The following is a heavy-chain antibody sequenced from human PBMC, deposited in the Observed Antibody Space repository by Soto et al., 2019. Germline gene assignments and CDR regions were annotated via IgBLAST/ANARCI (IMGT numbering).Heavy chain of an antibody. CDR2: INPSGGST. CDR3: ARRREYYGSGSYTDYYYYGMDV. J-gene: IGHJ6*02. D-gene: IGHD3-10*01. V-gene: IGHV1-46*01. Sequence: ASVKVSCKASGYTFTSYYMHWVRQAPGQGLEWMGIINPSGGSTSYAQKFQGRVTMTRDTSTSTVYMELSSLRSEDTAVYYCARRREYYGSGSYTDYYYYGMDVWGQGTTVTVSS. CDR1: GYTFTSYY.